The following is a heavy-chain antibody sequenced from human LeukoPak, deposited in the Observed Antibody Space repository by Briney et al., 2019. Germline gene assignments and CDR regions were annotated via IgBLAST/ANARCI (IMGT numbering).Heavy chain of an antibody. J-gene: IGHJ6*03. CDR2: IWYDGSNK. Sequence: GGSLRLSCAASGFTFRSYGMHWVRQAPGKGLEWVAVIWYDGSNKYYADSVKGRFTISRDNSKNTLYLQMNSLRAEDTAVYYCAKDYGGYMDVWGKGTTVTVSS. CDR3: AKDYGGYMDV. D-gene: IGHD4-23*01. CDR1: GFTFRSYG. V-gene: IGHV3-33*06.